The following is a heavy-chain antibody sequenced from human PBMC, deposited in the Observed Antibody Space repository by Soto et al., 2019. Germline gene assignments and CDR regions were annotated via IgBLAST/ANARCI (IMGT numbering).Heavy chain of an antibody. D-gene: IGHD3-10*01. CDR1: GYTFISFD. CDR2: MNPNSGNT. J-gene: IGHJ5*02. V-gene: IGHV1-8*01. CDR3: ARVSGYYASEIYTHNWFAP. Sequence: GASVKVSCKASGYTFISFDINWVRQAPGQGLEWMGWMNPNSGNTGYAQKFQGRVTMTRNTSTSTAYMELSSLRSEDMAVYYCARVSGYYASEIYTHNWFAPWGQGTLVTVSS.